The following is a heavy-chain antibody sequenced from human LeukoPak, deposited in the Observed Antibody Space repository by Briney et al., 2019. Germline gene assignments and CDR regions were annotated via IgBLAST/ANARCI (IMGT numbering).Heavy chain of an antibody. CDR2: IRYDGSNK. J-gene: IGHJ5*02. CDR3: AKPVDIVATDPGQNWFDP. CDR1: GFTFSSYG. Sequence: GGSLRLSCAASGFTFSSYGMHWVRQAPGKGLEWVAFIRYDGSNKYYADSVKGRFTISRDNSKNTLYLQMNSQRAEDTAVYYCAKPVDIVATDPGQNWFDPWGQGTLVTVSS. V-gene: IGHV3-30*02. D-gene: IGHD5-12*01.